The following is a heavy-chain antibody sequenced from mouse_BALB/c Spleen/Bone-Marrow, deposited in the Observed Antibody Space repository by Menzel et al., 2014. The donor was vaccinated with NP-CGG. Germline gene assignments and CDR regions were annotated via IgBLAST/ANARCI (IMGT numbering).Heavy chain of an antibody. V-gene: IGHV8-12*01. J-gene: IGHJ4*01. CDR2: IYWDDDK. D-gene: IGHD3-1*01. CDR3: ARRGGFAPYFYAMDS. Sequence: QVTLKVSGPGILQPSQTLSLTCSFSGFSLNTSGMGVSWIRQPSGKGLEWLAHIYWDDDKRYNPSLKSRLTISKDPSRDQVIPKITSEDTADSATYFCARRGGFAPYFYAMDSWGLGTSVTVSS. CDR1: GFSLNTSGMG.